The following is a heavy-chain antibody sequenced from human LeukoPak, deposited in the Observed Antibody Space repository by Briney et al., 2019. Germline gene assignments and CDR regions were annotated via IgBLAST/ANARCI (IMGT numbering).Heavy chain of an antibody. CDR1: GGSVSSGDSS. J-gene: IGHJ4*02. CDR3: ARVTGYIVEDYFDY. V-gene: IGHV4-61*02. Sequence: PSQTLSLTCSVSGGSVSSGDSSWTWIRQPAGKGLEWIGRIYTSGITDYNPSLKSRVTISLDTSKNQFSLRLSSVTAADTAVYYCARVTGYIVEDYFDYWGQGTLVTVSS. D-gene: IGHD3-22*01. CDR2: IYTSGIT.